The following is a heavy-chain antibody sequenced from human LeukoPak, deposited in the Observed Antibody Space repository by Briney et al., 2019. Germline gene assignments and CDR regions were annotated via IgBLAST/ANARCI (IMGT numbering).Heavy chain of an antibody. Sequence: SETLSLTCTVSGGSISSYYWSWIRQPAGKGLEWIGRIYTSGSTNYNPSLKSRVTMSVDTSKNQFSLKLSSVTAADTAVYYCAREGAGTRNYYYDSSSYFDYWGQGTLVTVSS. CDR1: GGSISSYY. D-gene: IGHD3-22*01. CDR2: IYTSGST. J-gene: IGHJ4*02. CDR3: AREGAGTRNYYYDSSSYFDY. V-gene: IGHV4-4*07.